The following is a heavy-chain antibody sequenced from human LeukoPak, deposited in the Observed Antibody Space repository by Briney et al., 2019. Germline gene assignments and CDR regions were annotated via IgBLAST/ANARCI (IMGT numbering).Heavy chain of an antibody. V-gene: IGHV4-59*01. J-gene: IGHJ6*03. CDR2: IYYSGST. CDR1: GGSISSYY. D-gene: IGHD3-10*01. Sequence: PSETLSLTCTVSGGSISSYYWSWIRQPPGKGLEWIGYIYYSGSTNYNPSLKSRVTIPVDTSKNQFSLKLSSVTAADTAVYYCARVSSEFPHYYYYYMDVWGKGTTVTVSS. CDR3: ARVSSEFPHYYYYYMDV.